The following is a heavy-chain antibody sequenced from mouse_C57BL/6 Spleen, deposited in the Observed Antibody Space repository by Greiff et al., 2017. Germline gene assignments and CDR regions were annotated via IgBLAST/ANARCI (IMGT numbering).Heavy chain of an antibody. J-gene: IGHJ1*03. CDR2: ISSGSSTI. Sequence: EVKLVESGGGLVKPGGSLKLSCAASGFTFSDYGMHWVRQAPEKGLEWVAYISSGSSTIYYADTVKGRFTISRDNAKNTLFLQMTSLRSEDTAMYYWARRGVGGYFDVWGTGTTVTVSS. CDR3: ARRGVGGYFDV. V-gene: IGHV5-17*01. CDR1: GFTFSDYG. D-gene: IGHD1-1*01.